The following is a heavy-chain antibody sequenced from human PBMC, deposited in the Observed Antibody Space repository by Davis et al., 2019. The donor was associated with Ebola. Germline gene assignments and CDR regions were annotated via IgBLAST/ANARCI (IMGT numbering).Heavy chain of an antibody. CDR2: IIPIFDTP. CDR3: ARDFDGGNYYFDY. J-gene: IGHJ4*02. Sequence: SVKVSCKTSGGSFSSHPISWVRQAPRQGLEWMGGIIPIFDTPHYAQKFQGRITITTDASTSTAYMELSSLRSEDTATYFCARDFDGGNYYFDYWGPGTPVTVS. V-gene: IGHV1-69*05. D-gene: IGHD3-9*01. CDR1: GGSFSSHP.